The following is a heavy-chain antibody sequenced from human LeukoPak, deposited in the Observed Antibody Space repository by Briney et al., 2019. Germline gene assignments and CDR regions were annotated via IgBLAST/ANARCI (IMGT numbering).Heavy chain of an antibody. CDR3: ASGSSSVGY. Sequence: GGSLRLSCAASGFTFSSYAMSWVRQAPGKGLEWVSAISGSGGSTYYADSVKGRFTISRDNAKNSLYLQMNSLRVEDTAVYYCASGSSSVGYWGQGTLVTVSS. CDR1: GFTFSSYA. V-gene: IGHV3-23*01. CDR2: ISGSGGST. J-gene: IGHJ4*02. D-gene: IGHD6-6*01.